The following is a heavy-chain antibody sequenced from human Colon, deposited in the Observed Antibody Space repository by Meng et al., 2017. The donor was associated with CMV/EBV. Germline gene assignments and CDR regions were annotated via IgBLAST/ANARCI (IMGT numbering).Heavy chain of an antibody. CDR3: ARSTRGYSYNDR. Sequence: GSLRLSCTVSGGSIGADFWSWIRQSPEKGLEWIGYVFYTGSTKYNPSLKSRVTISVDTSENQFSLQLTSVTAADTAIYYCARSTRGYSYNDRWGQGTLVTVSS. V-gene: IGHV4-59*01. J-gene: IGHJ4*02. D-gene: IGHD5-12*01. CDR2: VFYTGST. CDR1: GGSIGADF.